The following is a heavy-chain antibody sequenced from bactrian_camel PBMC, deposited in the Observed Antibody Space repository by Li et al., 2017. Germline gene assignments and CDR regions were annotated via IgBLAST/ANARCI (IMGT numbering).Heavy chain of an antibody. J-gene: IGHJ4*01. Sequence: HVQLVESGGGSVQAGGSLRLSCEGYGYRLYCMAWFREVPGKEREGVASLHRGSSDTYYHRDVKGRFTISQDNAKRTLYLQMNVLKPDDTAMYYCAVGANGCTATTWPSPSSYTYWGQGTQVTVS. V-gene: IGHV3S6*01. CDR3: AVGANGCTATTWPSPSSYTY. D-gene: IGHD4*01. CDR2: LHRGSSDT. CDR1: YGYRLYC.